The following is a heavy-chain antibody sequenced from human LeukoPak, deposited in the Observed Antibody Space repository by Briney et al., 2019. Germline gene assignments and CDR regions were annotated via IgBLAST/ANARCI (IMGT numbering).Heavy chain of an antibody. Sequence: GASVKVSCKTSGYSFTSYGISWVRQAPGQGLEWMGWISTDNGNTDYAPNLQGRVTMTTDTSTSTAYMELRSLRSDDTAVYHCARGYSYGYGPLDYWGQGTLVTVSA. J-gene: IGHJ4*02. CDR1: GYSFTSYG. V-gene: IGHV1-18*01. D-gene: IGHD5-18*01. CDR3: ARGYSYGYGPLDY. CDR2: ISTDNGNT.